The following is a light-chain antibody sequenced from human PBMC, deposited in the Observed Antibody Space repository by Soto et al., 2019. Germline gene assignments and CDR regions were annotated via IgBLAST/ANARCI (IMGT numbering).Light chain of an antibody. Sequence: EIVLTQSPGTLSLSPGERATLSCRASQSVSGSCLAWYQQKPGQAPRLLTYGASSRATGIPDRFSGSGPGTDFTLTISRLEPEDFAVYYCQQYGSSPFTFGPGTKVDIK. CDR2: GAS. J-gene: IGKJ3*01. CDR1: QSVSGSC. CDR3: QQYGSSPFT. V-gene: IGKV3-20*01.